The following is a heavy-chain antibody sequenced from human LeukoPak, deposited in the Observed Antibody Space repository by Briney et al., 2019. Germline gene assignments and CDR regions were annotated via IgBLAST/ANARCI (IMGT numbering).Heavy chain of an antibody. CDR3: ARDGKRGYSYGYTDY. V-gene: IGHV3-74*01. Sequence: GGSLRLSCAASGFTFSSYWMHWVRQAPGKGLVWVSRINSDGSSTSYADSVKGRFTISRDNAKNTLYLQMNGLRAEDTALYYCARDGKRGYSYGYTDYWGQGTLVTISS. CDR1: GFTFSSYW. D-gene: IGHD5-18*01. J-gene: IGHJ4*02. CDR2: INSDGSST.